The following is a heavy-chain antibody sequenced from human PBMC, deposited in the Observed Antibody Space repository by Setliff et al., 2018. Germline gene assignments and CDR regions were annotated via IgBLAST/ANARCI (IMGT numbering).Heavy chain of an antibody. CDR3: ARGKIRITMIVVPTGGAFDI. Sequence: SETLSLTCTVSGGSISSGGYYWSWIRQHPGKGLEWIGYIYYSGNTYYNPSLKSRVTISVDPSKNQFSLKLSSVTAADTAVYYCARGKIRITMIVVPTGGAFDIWGQGTMVTVSS. J-gene: IGHJ3*02. CDR1: GGSISSGGYY. V-gene: IGHV4-31*03. CDR2: IYYSGNT. D-gene: IGHD3-22*01.